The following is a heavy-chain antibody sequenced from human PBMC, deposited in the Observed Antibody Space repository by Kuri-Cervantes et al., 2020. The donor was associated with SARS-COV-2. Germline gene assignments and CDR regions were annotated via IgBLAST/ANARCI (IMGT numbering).Heavy chain of an antibody. D-gene: IGHD2-15*01. V-gene: IGHV4-39*07. CDR1: GGSISSSSYY. Sequence: SETLSLTCTVSGGSISSSSYYWGWIRQPPGKGLEWIGSIYYSGSTNYNPSLKSRVTISVDTSKNQFSLKLSSVTAADTAVYYCARGGADCSGGSCPAVWGQGTLVTVSS. J-gene: IGHJ4*02. CDR3: ARGGADCSGGSCPAV. CDR2: IYYSGST.